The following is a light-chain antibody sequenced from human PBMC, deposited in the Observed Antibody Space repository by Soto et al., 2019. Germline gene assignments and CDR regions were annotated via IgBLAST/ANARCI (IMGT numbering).Light chain of an antibody. CDR3: QQLSSYPVT. CDR2: AAS. J-gene: IGKJ1*01. Sequence: IQLTQSPSSLSASVGDKVTITCRASQDIGIYLAWYQQKPGKAPNLLIYAASSLQRGVPSRFSGNASGTDFTLTIRSLQPEDFATYHCQQLSSYPVTFGQGTKVDIK. V-gene: IGKV1-9*01. CDR1: QDIGIY.